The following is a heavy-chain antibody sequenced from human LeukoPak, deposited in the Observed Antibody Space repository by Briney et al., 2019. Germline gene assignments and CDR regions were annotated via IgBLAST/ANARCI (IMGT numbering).Heavy chain of an antibody. Sequence: GGPLKLPCEASGSTFISFWLPWFRQAPGQGLEWVANIKPDGSAKYCVDSVKGRFTISRDNAKNSLYLQMNSLRVEDTAVYYCARGPGFLTDYWGQGTLVTVSS. CDR2: IKPDGSAK. CDR1: GSTFISFW. V-gene: IGHV3-7*01. CDR3: ARGPGFLTDY. D-gene: IGHD3-3*01. J-gene: IGHJ4*02.